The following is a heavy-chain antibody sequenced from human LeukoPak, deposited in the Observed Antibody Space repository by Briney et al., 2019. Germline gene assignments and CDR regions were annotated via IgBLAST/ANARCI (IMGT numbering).Heavy chain of an antibody. CDR2: IKSKIGGATA. Sequence: PGGSLRLSCAASGITFSTAWMSWFRQAPGKGLEWVGRIKSKIGGATADYAAPVKDRFTISRDDSKNTLYLQMNSLKTEDTAVYYCATDRAWFDPWGQRTLVTVSS. CDR1: GITFSTAW. V-gene: IGHV3-15*01. D-gene: IGHD3-10*01. J-gene: IGHJ5*02. CDR3: ATDRAWFDP.